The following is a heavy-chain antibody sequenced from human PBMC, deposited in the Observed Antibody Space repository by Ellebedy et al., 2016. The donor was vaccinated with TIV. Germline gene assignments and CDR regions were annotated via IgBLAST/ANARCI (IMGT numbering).Heavy chain of an antibody. CDR3: AKDRTPGDGYWVFDN. CDR2: IVGSGA. Sequence: GESLKIYCAASGFTFSPYAMAWVRQAPAKGLEWVSGIVGSGAQKYADSVKGRFTISRDNSKRTVDLQMTSLRAEDTAVYFCAKDRTPGDGYWVFDNWGQGTLVSVSS. D-gene: IGHD5-18*01. CDR1: GFTFSPYA. V-gene: IGHV3-23*01. J-gene: IGHJ4*02.